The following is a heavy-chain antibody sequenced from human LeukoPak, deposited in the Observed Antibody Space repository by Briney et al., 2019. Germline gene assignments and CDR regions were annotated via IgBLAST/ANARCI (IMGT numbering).Heavy chain of an antibody. D-gene: IGHD3-9*01. CDR2: IYHSGST. CDR1: GGSISRGGYY. Sequence: SETLSLTCTVSGGSISRGGYYWSWIRQPPGKGLEWIGYIYHSGSTYYNPSLKSRVTISVDRSKNQFSLKLSSVTAADTAVYYCAGRYFYWSRGGNNCFDPWGQGTLVTVSS. J-gene: IGHJ5*02. CDR3: AGRYFYWSRGGNNCFDP. V-gene: IGHV4-30-2*01.